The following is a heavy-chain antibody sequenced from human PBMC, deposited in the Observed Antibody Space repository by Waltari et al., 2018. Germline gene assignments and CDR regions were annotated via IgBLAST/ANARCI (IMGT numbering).Heavy chain of an antibody. J-gene: IGHJ4*02. D-gene: IGHD3-10*01. CDR1: GFSLSTSGMR. CDR3: ARNSGSGSSNLGY. Sequence: QVTLKESGPALVKPTQTLTLTCTFSGFSLSTSGMRVSWIRQPPGKALEWLARIDWDDDKFYSTSLKTRLTISKDTSKNQVVLTKTNMDPVDTATYYCARNSGSGSSNLGYWGQGTLVTVSS. V-gene: IGHV2-70*04. CDR2: IDWDDDK.